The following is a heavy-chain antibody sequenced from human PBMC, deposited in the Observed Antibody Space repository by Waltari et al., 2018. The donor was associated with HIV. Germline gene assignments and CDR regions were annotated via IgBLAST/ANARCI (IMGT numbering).Heavy chain of an antibody. J-gene: IGHJ5*02. CDR3: ARVRLLAYSSYGTQQLVPKWFDP. CDR2: INHSGST. Sequence: QVQLQQWGAGLLKPSETLSLTCAVYGGSFSGYYWSWIRQPPGKGLEWIAEINHSGSTNCNPSLKSRVTISGDTSKNQFALKRSSVTAADTAVYYWARVRLLAYSSYGTQQLVPKWFDPWGQGTLVTVSS. CDR1: GGSFSGYY. D-gene: IGHD6-13*01. V-gene: IGHV4-34*01.